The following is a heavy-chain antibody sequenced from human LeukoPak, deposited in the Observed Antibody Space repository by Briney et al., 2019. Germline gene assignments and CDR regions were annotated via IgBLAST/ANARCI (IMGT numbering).Heavy chain of an antibody. D-gene: IGHD6-19*01. CDR1: GFTFSNYG. J-gene: IGHJ4*02. V-gene: IGHV3-23*01. CDR3: AKSFSGWFYFDY. CDR2: ISGLGGTT. Sequence: GGSLRPSCAASGFTFSNYGMTWVRQAPGKGLEWVSGISGLGGTTYYADSVKGRFTISRDNSKDTLYLQMNSLRVEDTAVYYCAKSFSGWFYFDYWGQGTLVTVSS.